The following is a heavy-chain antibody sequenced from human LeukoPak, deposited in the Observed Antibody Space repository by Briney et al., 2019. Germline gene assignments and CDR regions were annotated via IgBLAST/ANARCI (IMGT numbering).Heavy chain of an antibody. V-gene: IGHV1-58*02. CDR1: GFTFSNSA. CDR2: IIVGSGKT. Sequence: GTSVKVSCKASGFTFSNSAMQWVRQARGQRLEWIGWIIVGSGKTHYAQNFQERVTNTRDMSTNTAYMELSSLRSEDTAVYYCAAELYSGTYGRCCSFAFWGQGTLVTVSS. D-gene: IGHD1-26*01. CDR3: AAELYSGTYGRCCSFAF. J-gene: IGHJ4*02.